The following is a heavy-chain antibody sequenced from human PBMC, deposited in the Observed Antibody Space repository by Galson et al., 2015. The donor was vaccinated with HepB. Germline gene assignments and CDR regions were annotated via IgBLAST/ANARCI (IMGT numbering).Heavy chain of an antibody. CDR1: GFSLSTSGMR. J-gene: IGHJ6*02. CDR3: ARIPPTYYYGMDV. Sequence: PALVKPTQTLTLTCTFSGFSLSTSGMRVSWIRQPPGKALEWLARIDWDDDKFYSTSLKTRLTISKDTSKNQVVLTMTNMDPVDTATYYCARIPPTYYYGMDVWGQGTTVTVSS. V-gene: IGHV2-70*04. CDR2: IDWDDDK.